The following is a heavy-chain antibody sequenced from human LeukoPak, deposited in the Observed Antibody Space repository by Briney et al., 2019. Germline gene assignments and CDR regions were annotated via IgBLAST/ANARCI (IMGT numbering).Heavy chain of an antibody. CDR3: ARDSDSYGYEFWFDP. CDR1: GFTFSSYS. Sequence: PGGSLRLSCAASGFTFSSYSMNWVRQAPGKGLEWVSYISSSSSSTIYYADSVKGRFTISRDNAKNSLYLQMNSLRAEDTAVYYCARDSDSYGYEFWFDPWGQGTLVTVSS. D-gene: IGHD5-18*01. V-gene: IGHV3-48*04. J-gene: IGHJ5*02. CDR2: ISSSSSSTI.